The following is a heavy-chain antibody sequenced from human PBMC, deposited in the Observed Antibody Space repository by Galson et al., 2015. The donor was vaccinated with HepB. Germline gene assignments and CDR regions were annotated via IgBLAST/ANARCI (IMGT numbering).Heavy chain of an antibody. CDR1: GFSFSSYT. V-gene: IGHV3-30*04. CDR3: ARGTYYYGSGTYYNVAY. J-gene: IGHJ4*02. Sequence: SLRLSCAASGFSFSSYTMHWVRQAPGKGLEWVALISYVGSNTYYADSVKGRFTISRDDSKNTLYLQMNSLRAEDTAVYYCARGTYYYGSGTYYNVAYWGQGTLVTVSS. D-gene: IGHD3-10*01. CDR2: ISYVGSNT.